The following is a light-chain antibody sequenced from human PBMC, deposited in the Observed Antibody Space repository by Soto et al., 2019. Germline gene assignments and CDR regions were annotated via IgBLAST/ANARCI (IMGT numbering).Light chain of an antibody. CDR2: GAS. V-gene: IGKV3-15*01. J-gene: IGKJ2*01. CDR1: QSVSSN. Sequence: EIVMTQSPATLSVSPGERATLSCRASQSVSSNLAWYQQKPGQAPRLLIYGASTRATGIPARFTGSGSGTEFTLTISSLQSEDFAMYYCQQYNNLPPYTFGQGTNLEIK. CDR3: QQYNNLPPYT.